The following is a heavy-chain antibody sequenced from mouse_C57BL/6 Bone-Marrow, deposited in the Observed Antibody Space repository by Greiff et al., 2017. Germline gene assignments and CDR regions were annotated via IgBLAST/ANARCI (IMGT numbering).Heavy chain of an antibody. CDR1: GYSITSGYY. CDR3: ARGDGNYFAY. CDR2: ISYDGSN. V-gene: IGHV3-6*01. D-gene: IGHD2-1*01. Sequence: VQLKESGPGLVKPSQSLSLTCSVTGYSITSGYYWNWIRQFPGNKLEWMGYISYDGSNNYNPSLKNRISITRDTSKNQFFLKLNSLTTEDTATYYCARGDGNYFAYWGQGTLVTVSA. J-gene: IGHJ3*01.